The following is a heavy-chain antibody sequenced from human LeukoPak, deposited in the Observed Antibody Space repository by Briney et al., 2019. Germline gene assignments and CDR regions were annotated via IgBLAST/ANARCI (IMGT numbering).Heavy chain of an antibody. J-gene: IGHJ4*02. CDR1: GYTFTSYA. V-gene: IGHV7-4-1*02. Sequence: ASVKVSCKASGYTFTSYAMNWVRRAPGQALEWMGWINTNTGNPTYAQGFTGRFVFSLDTSVSTAYLQLSRLKAEDTAVYYCARGSEVLRYFDLDYWGQGTLVTVSS. CDR3: ARGSEVLRYFDLDY. CDR2: INTNTGNP. D-gene: IGHD3-9*01.